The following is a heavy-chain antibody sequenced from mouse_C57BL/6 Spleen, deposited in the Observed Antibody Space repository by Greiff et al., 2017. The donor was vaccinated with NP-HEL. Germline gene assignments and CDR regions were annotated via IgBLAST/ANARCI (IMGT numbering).Heavy chain of an antibody. CDR1: GYTFTSYW. CDR2: IHPNSGST. D-gene: IGHD2-4*01. Sequence: VQLQQPGAELVKPGASVKLSCKASGYTFTSYWMHWVKQRPGQGLEWIGMIHPNSGSTNYNEKFKSKATLTVDKSSSTAYMQLSSLTSEDSAVYYCAIYYDYDGFAYWGQGTLVTVSA. J-gene: IGHJ3*01. V-gene: IGHV1-64*01. CDR3: AIYYDYDGFAY.